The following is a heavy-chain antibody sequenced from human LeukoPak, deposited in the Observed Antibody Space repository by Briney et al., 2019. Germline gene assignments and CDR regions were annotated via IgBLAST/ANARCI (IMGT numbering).Heavy chain of an antibody. J-gene: IGHJ4*02. CDR1: GGTFSSYA. Sequence: ASVKVSCKAFGGTFSSYAISWVRQAPGQGLEWMGGIIPIFGTANYAQKFQGRVTITADESTGTAYMELSSLRSEDTAVYYCARWNRDSGYEKIDYWGQGTLVTVSS. D-gene: IGHD5-12*01. CDR3: ARWNRDSGYEKIDY. CDR2: IIPIFGTA. V-gene: IGHV1-69*13.